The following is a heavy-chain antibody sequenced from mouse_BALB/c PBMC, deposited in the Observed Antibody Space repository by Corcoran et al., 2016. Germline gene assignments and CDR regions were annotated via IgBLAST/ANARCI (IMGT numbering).Heavy chain of an antibody. CDR3: ARGRGLGFAY. CDR2: IDPENGNT. V-gene: IGHV14-1*02. J-gene: IGHJ3*01. D-gene: IGHD3-3*01. CDR1: GFNIKDYY. Sequence: EVQLQQSGAELVRPGALVKLSCKASGFNIKDYYMHWVKQRPEQGLEWIGWIDPENGNTIYDPKFQGKATITADTSSNTAYLQLSSLTSEDTAVYYCARGRGLGFAYWGQGTLVTVSA.